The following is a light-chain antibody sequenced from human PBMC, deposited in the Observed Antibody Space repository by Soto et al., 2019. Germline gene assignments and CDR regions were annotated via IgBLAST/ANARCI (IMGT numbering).Light chain of an antibody. V-gene: IGKV3-15*01. CDR1: QSVSSN. J-gene: IGKJ4*01. CDR3: QQYSNWPLLS. CDR2: GAS. Sequence: EIVMTQSPATLSVSPGERAALSCRASQSVSSNLAWYQQRPGQAPRLLVYGASTRATGIPARFSGSGFGTEFTLTISSLQSEDFVVYYCQQYSNWPLLSFGGGTKV.